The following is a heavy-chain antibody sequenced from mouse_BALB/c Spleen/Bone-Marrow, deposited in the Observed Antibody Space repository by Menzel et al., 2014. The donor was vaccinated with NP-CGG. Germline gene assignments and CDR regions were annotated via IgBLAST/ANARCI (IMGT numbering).Heavy chain of an antibody. J-gene: IGHJ2*01. CDR1: GYTFTDYW. Sequence: VQLQQSGAELAQPGASVKMSCEASGYTFTDYWMNWVKQSPGQGLEWIGYINPSTGYSEYNQSFKDKSTFSADNSYSTAFKLQSGLITADSAAYYCSRTNYCQACGTYWGQGTTLTVSS. D-gene: IGHD1-1*02. V-gene: IGHV1-7*01. CDR3: SRTNYCQACGTY. CDR2: INPSTGYS.